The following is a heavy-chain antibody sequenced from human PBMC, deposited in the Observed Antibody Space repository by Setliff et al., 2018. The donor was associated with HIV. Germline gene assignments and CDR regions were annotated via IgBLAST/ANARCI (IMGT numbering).Heavy chain of an antibody. J-gene: IGHJ4*02. Sequence: ASVKVSCKVSGLTLREVSMHWVRQAPAKGLEWMGYFDPEDGETVYALKFQGRVTMTEDTSTDTAYMELSGLRSEDTAVYYCAIDMVGGWLRPMPDFWGQGALVTVS. CDR2: FDPEDGET. CDR3: AIDMVGGWLRPMPDF. D-gene: IGHD2-2*01. CDR1: GLTLREVS. V-gene: IGHV1-24*01.